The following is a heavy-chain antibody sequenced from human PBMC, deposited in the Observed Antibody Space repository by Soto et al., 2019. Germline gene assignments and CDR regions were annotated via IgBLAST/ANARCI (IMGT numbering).Heavy chain of an antibody. CDR3: AKNAPEVLWFGESPSWSIDY. D-gene: IGHD3-10*01. CDR1: GFTFSSYA. CDR2: ISGSGGST. Sequence: QPGGSLRLSCAASGFTFSSYAMSWVRQAPGKGLEWVSAISGSGGSTYYADSVKGRFTISRDNSKNTLYLQMNSLRAEDTAVYYCAKNAPEVLWFGESPSWSIDYWGQGTLVTVSS. V-gene: IGHV3-23*01. J-gene: IGHJ4*02.